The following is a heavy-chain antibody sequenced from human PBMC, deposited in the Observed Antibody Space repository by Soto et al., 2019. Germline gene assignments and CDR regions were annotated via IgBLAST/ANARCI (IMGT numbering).Heavy chain of an antibody. Sequence: PSATLSLTCTFSRSSILRSNWWCGVRQPPGMGLEWIGEIYHSGSTNYNPSLKSRVTISVDKSKNQFSLKLSSVTAADTAVYYCARSPDSSGYYPRWYYYGMDVWGQGTTVTVS. CDR2: IYHSGST. D-gene: IGHD3-22*01. V-gene: IGHV4-4*02. CDR1: RSSILRSNW. CDR3: ARSPDSSGYYPRWYYYGMDV. J-gene: IGHJ6*02.